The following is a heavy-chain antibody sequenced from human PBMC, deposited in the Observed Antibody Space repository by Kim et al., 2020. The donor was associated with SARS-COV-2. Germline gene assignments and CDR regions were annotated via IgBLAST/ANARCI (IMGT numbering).Heavy chain of an antibody. Sequence: DAVKGRFTISRDKSKNTLYLQMNSLRAEDTAVYYCAKLSSSSGYYYYFDYWGQGTLVTVSS. D-gene: IGHD3-22*01. CDR3: AKLSSSSGYYYYFDY. J-gene: IGHJ4*02. V-gene: IGHV3-23*01.